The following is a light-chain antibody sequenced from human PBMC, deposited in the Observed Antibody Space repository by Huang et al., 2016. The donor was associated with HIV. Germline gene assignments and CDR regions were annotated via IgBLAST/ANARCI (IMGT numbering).Light chain of an antibody. V-gene: IGKV1-12*01. CDR1: QSIRNW. CDR3: QQTNNFPRT. J-gene: IGKJ1*01. CDR2: AAS. Sequence: RIIITCRASQSIRNWLAWYKQKPGNAPKLLIYAASNVQSGVPSRFSGSGSGTDFTLTINNLQPEDSATYYCQQTNNFPRTFGQGTKVEI.